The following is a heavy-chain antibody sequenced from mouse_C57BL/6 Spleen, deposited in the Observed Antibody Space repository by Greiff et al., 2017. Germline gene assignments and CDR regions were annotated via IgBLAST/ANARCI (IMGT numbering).Heavy chain of an antibody. CDR2: ISSGGSYT. D-gene: IGHD2-3*01. J-gene: IGHJ3*01. Sequence: DVQLVESGGDLVKPGGSLKFSCAASGFPFSSYGMSWVRQTPDKRLEWVATISSGGSYTYYPDSVQGRFTISRDNANNTLYLQTSSLKSEDTAMYYCAIPYAYYVPWFAYWGQGTLVTVSA. CDR3: AIPYAYYVPWFAY. V-gene: IGHV5-6*01. CDR1: GFPFSSYG.